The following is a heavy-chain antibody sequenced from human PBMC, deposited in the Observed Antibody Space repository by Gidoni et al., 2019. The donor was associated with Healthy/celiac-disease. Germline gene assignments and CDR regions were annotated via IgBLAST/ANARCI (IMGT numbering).Heavy chain of an antibody. V-gene: IGHV3-21*01. J-gene: IGHJ5*02. CDR1: GFTFSSYS. CDR2: ISSSSSYI. Sequence: GFTFSSYSMNWVRQAPGKGLEWVSSISSSSSYIYYADSVKGRFTISRDNAKNSLYLQMNSLRAEDTAVYYCARDRWYSSSWTGWFDPWGQGTLVTVSS. CDR3: ARDRWYSSSWTGWFDP. D-gene: IGHD6-13*01.